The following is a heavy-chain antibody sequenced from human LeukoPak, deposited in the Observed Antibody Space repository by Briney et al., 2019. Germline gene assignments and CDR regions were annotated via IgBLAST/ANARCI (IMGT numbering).Heavy chain of an antibody. CDR3: VREAAGTTWFDP. Sequence: PGGSLRLSCAASGFTFSSYGMHWVRQAPGKGLEWVAFIRYDGSNKYYADSVKGRFAISRDNSKNTLYLQMNSLRAEDTALYYCVREAAGTTWFDPWGQGTLVTVSS. D-gene: IGHD6-13*01. V-gene: IGHV3-30*02. J-gene: IGHJ5*02. CDR1: GFTFSSYG. CDR2: IRYDGSNK.